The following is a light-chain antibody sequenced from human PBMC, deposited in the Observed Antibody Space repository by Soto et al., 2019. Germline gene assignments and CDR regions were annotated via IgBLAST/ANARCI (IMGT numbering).Light chain of an antibody. V-gene: IGKV3-15*01. CDR1: QSVSSN. CDR2: GAS. CDR3: QRYNNWPRT. J-gene: IGKJ1*01. Sequence: EIVMTQSPATLSVSPGERATLSCRASQSVSSNLAWYQQKPGQAPRLLIYGASTRATGIPARFSGSGSGTELTLTIGSLQSEDFAVYYCQRYNNWPRTFGQGTKVEIK.